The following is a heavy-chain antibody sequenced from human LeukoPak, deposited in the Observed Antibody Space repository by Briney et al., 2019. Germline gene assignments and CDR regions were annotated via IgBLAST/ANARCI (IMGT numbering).Heavy chain of an antibody. V-gene: IGHV4-61*02. CDR1: SGSISTSNYY. CDR3: ARDPRYSGSYVTFDY. CDR2: IYTSGST. J-gene: IGHJ4*02. Sequence: SETLSLTCTVSSGSISTSNYYWSWIRQPAGKGLEWIGRIYTSGSTKYNPSLKSRVTMSVDTYKNQFSLKLSSVTAADTAMYYCARDPRYSGSYVTFDYWGQGTLVTVSS. D-gene: IGHD1-26*01.